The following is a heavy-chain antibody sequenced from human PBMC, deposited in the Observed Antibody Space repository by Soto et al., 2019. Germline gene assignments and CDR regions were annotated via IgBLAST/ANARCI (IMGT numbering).Heavy chain of an antibody. V-gene: IGHV3-21*01. D-gene: IGHD6-19*01. CDR2: ISSSSSYI. CDR3: ARDPGGAVADPFDY. CDR1: GFTFSSYS. Sequence: EVQLVESGGGLVKPGGSLRLSCAASGFTFSSYSMNWVRQAPGKGLEWVSSISSSSSYIYYADSVKGRFTISRDNAKNSLYLQMNSLRAEDTAVYYCARDPGGAVADPFDYWGQGTLVTVSS. J-gene: IGHJ4*02.